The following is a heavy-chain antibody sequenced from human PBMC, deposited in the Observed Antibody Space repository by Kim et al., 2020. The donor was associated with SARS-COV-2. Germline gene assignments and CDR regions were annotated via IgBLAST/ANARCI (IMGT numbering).Heavy chain of an antibody. Sequence: SETLSLTCTVSGGSISSGDYYWSWIRQPPGKGLEWIGYIYYSGSTYYNPSLKSRVTISVDTSKNQFSLKLSSVTAADTAVYYCAREGIVVVPAAPAFDYWGQGTLVTVSS. CDR2: IYYSGST. J-gene: IGHJ4*02. V-gene: IGHV4-30-4*01. CDR1: GGSISSGDYY. CDR3: AREGIVVVPAAPAFDY. D-gene: IGHD2-2*01.